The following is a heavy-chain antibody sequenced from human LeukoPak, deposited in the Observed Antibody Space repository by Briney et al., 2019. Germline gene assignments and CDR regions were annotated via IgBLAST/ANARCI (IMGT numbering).Heavy chain of an antibody. CDR1: GYTFTSYG. V-gene: IGHV1-18*01. CDR3: ARDLYDYVWGSYSSYAY. CDR2: ISAYNGNT. Sequence: ASVKVSCKASGYTFTSYGISWVRQAPGQGLEWMGWISAYNGNTNYAQKPQGRVTMTTDTSTSTADMELRSLRSDDTDVYSCARDLYDYVWGSYSSYAYWGQGTLVTVSS. D-gene: IGHD3-16*01. J-gene: IGHJ4*02.